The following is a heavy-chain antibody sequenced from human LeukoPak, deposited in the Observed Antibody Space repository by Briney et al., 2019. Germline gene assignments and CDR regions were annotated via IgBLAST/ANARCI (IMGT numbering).Heavy chain of an antibody. CDR3: ARDRGTADFWSGYPRHNWFDP. V-gene: IGHV6-1*01. J-gene: IGHJ5*02. D-gene: IGHD3-3*01. CDR2: TYYRSKLYN. Sequence: SQTPSLTCAISGDSVSSNSAAWNWIRQSPSRGLEWLGRTYYRSKLYNDYAVSVKSRITINPDTSKNQFSLQLNSVTPEDTAVYYCARDRGTADFWSGYPRHNWFDPWGQGTLVTVSS. CDR1: GDSVSSNSAA.